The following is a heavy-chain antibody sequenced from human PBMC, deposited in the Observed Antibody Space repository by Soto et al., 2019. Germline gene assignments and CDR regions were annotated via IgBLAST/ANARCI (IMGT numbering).Heavy chain of an antibody. CDR3: ARGKASSVTDAFDI. V-gene: IGHV3-48*03. D-gene: IGHD3-3*01. CDR2: ISSSGSTI. CDR1: GFTFSSYE. J-gene: IGHJ3*02. Sequence: GGSLRLSCAASGFTFSSYEMNWVRQAPGKGLEWVSYISSSGSTIYYADSVKGRFTISRDNAKNSLYLQMNSLGAEDTAVYYCARGKASSVTDAFDIWGQGTMVTVSS.